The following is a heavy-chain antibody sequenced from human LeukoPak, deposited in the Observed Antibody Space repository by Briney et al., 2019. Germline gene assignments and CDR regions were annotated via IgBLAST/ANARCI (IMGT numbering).Heavy chain of an antibody. CDR3: ARKKAVAFPGTFDY. V-gene: IGHV4-4*02. D-gene: IGHD6-19*01. Sequence: PSETLSLTCAVSGGSISSSNWWSWVRQPPGKGLEWIEEIYHSGSTNYNPSLKSRVTISIDKSKNQFSLKLSSVTAADTAVYYCARKKAVAFPGTFDYWGQGTLVTVSS. CDR1: GGSISSSNW. CDR2: IYHSGST. J-gene: IGHJ4*02.